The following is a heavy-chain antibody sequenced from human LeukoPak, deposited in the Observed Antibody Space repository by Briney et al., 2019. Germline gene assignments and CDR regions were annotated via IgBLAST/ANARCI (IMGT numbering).Heavy chain of an antibody. D-gene: IGHD1-1*01. J-gene: IGHJ4*02. CDR3: APGGTGTTTTFFDY. CDR2: INPNTGGT. CDR1: GFTFTDYY. V-gene: IGHV1-2*02. Sequence: ASVKVSCKASGFTFTDYYMHWVRQAPGQGLEWMGWINPNTGGTDYAQNFQGRVTLTRDTSMTTASMDLSRLTSDDTAVYYCAPGGTGTTTTFFDYWGQGTLVTVSS.